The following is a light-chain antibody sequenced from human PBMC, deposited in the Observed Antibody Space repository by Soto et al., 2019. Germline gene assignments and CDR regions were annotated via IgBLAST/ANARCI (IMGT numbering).Light chain of an antibody. V-gene: IGLV2-14*01. J-gene: IGLJ2*01. Sequence: QSALTQPASVSGSPGQSITISCTGTSSDVGGYNYGSWYQQHPGKAPKLMIYDVSHRPSGVSNRFSGSTSGNTASLTISGLQAEDEADYYYSSYTSSSTLVFGGGTKVTVL. CDR1: SSDVGGYNY. CDR3: SSYTSSSTLV. CDR2: DVS.